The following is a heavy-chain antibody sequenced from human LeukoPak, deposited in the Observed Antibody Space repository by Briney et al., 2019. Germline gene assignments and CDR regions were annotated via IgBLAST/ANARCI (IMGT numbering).Heavy chain of an antibody. J-gene: IGHJ4*02. D-gene: IGHD5-12*01. CDR2: IYSGGST. V-gene: IGHV3-66*01. CDR3: ARGPVYSGYDWDY. CDR1: GFTFSSYS. Sequence: SGGSLRLSCAASGFTFSSYSMNWVRQAPGKGLEWVSVIYSGGSTYYADSVKGRFTISRDNSKNTLYLQMNSLRAEDTAVYYCARGPVYSGYDWDYWGQGTLVTVSS.